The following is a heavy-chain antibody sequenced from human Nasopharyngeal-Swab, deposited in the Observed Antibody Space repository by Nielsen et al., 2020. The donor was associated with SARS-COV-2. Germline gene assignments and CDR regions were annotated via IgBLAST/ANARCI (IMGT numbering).Heavy chain of an antibody. V-gene: IGHV3-23*01. CDR2: IDGTGDSS. J-gene: IGHJ6*02. Sequence: GGSLRLSCAASAFTFSNFAMSWVRQAPGKALEWVSVIDGTGDSSYYADSVKGRFTISRDNSKNTLYLQMNSLRAEDTAVYYCARDETSSGSQVSYYGMDVWGRGTTVTVSS. D-gene: IGHD3-10*01. CDR3: ARDETSSGSQVSYYGMDV. CDR1: AFTFSNFA.